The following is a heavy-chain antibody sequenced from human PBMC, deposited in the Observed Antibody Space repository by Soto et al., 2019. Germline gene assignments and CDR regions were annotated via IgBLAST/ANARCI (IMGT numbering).Heavy chain of an antibody. V-gene: IGHV4-59*01. CDR3: ARGQAPYSYYFGLDV. CDR1: GDSISGYY. J-gene: IGHJ6*02. CDR2: IYSSGST. Sequence: KPSETLSLTCTVSGDSISGYYWSWIRQPPGKGLEWIGYIYSSGSTTYNPSLKSRVAMSVDTSKKQFSLSLSSVTAADTAVYYCARGQAPYSYYFGLDVWGQGTTVT.